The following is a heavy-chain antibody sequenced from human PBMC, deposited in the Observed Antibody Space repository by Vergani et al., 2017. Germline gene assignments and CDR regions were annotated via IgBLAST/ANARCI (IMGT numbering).Heavy chain of an antibody. V-gene: IGHV3-21*01. CDR3: ARDVAAVAFDI. Sequence: EVQLVESGGGLVQPGGSLRLSCAASGFTFSSYAMSWVRQAPGKGLEWVSAISSSSSYIYYADSVKGRFTISRDNAKNSLYLQMNSLRAEDTAVYYCARDVAAVAFDIWGQGTMVTVSS. J-gene: IGHJ3*02. CDR1: GFTFSSYA. D-gene: IGHD6-25*01. CDR2: ISSSSSYI.